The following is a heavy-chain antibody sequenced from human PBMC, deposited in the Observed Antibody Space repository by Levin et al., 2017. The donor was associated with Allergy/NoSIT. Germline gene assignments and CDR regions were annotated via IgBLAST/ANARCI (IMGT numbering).Heavy chain of an antibody. V-gene: IGHV3-30*18. D-gene: IGHD4-17*01. CDR2: ISYDGSNK. CDR3: AKFYGYGDYVWNAFDI. CDR1: GFTFSSYG. J-gene: IGHJ3*02. Sequence: PGGSLRLSCAASGFTFSSYGMHWVRQAPGKGLEWVAVISYDGSNKYYADSVKGRFTISRDNSKNTLYLQMNSLRAEDTAVYYCAKFYGYGDYVWNAFDIWGQGTMVTVSS.